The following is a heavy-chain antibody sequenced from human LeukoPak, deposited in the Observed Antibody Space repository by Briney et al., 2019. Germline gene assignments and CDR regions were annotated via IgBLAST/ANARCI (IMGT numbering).Heavy chain of an antibody. CDR1: GYSISSGYY. CDR3: ARLAWGRLDY. J-gene: IGHJ4*02. CDR2: IYQSGST. V-gene: IGHV4-38-2*02. D-gene: IGHD7-27*01. Sequence: SETLSLTCSVSGYSISSGYYWGWIRQPPGKRLEWIGSIYQSGSTYYNPSLKSRVTISVDTSRNQFSLKLSSVTAPDTAVYYCARLAWGRLDYWGQGTLVTVSS.